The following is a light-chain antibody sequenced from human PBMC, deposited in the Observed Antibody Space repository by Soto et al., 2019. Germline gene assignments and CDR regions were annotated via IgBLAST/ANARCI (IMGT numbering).Light chain of an antibody. J-gene: IGKJ2*01. Sequence: EIVLTQSPGTLSLSPGERATLSCRAIESISSKPLAWYQQKPGQAPRLPIYGTFNRATGIPGRFSGSGSVTDFTLTISRLEPDDFAVYFCQQYGSSPYTFGQGTKLEI. CDR3: QQYGSSPYT. V-gene: IGKV3-20*01. CDR1: ESISSKP. CDR2: GTF.